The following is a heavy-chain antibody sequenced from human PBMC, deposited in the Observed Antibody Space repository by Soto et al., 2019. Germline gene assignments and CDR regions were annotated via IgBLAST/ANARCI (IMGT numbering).Heavy chain of an antibody. CDR2: IRSKANSYAT. J-gene: IGHJ4*02. CDR3: TRTPYYDFWSGYYDSFDY. V-gene: IGHV3-73*01. D-gene: IGHD3-3*01. CDR1: GFTFSGSA. Sequence: GGSLRLSCAASGFTFSGSAMHWVRQASGKGLEWVGRIRSKANSYATAYAASVKGRFTISRDDSKNTAYLQMNSLKTEDTAVYYCTRTPYYDFWSGYYDSFDYWGQGTLVTVSS.